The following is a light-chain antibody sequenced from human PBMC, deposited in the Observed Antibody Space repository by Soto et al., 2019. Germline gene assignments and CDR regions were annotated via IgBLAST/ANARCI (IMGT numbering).Light chain of an antibody. Sequence: QSVLTQPASVSGSPGQSITISCTGTSSDVGSYNLVSWYQQHPGKAPKLLIYEGSKRPSGVSNRFSRSKSGSTASLTVSGLQAEDEADYYCSSYAGDTTSDVVFGGGTKVTVL. CDR2: EGS. CDR3: SSYAGDTTSDVV. CDR1: SSDVGSYNL. V-gene: IGLV2-23*01. J-gene: IGLJ2*01.